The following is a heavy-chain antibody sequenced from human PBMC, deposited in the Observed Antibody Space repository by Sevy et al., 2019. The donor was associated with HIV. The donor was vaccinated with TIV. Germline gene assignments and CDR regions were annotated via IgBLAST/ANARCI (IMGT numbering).Heavy chain of an antibody. V-gene: IGHV3-21*01. Sequence: GGSLRLSCAASGFTFSSYSMNWVRQAPGKGLEWVSSISSGSTYIYYVDSVKGRFTISRDNAKNSLYLQMNSRRAEDTAVYYCASDRGVGTSSYGMDVWGQGTTVTVSS. CDR2: ISSGSTYI. CDR3: ASDRGVGTSSYGMDV. CDR1: GFTFSSYS. J-gene: IGHJ6*02. D-gene: IGHD1-26*01.